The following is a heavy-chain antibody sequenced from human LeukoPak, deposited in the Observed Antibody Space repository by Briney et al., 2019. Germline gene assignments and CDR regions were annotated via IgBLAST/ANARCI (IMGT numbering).Heavy chain of an antibody. CDR1: GFTFSSYE. V-gene: IGHV3-48*03. Sequence: GGCLRLSCAASGFTFSSYEMNWARQAPGKGLEWVSYISNTGSTIYYADSVKGRFTISRDNAKNSLYLQMNSLRAEDTAAYYCARGGAADYWGQGTLVTVSS. D-gene: IGHD1-26*01. CDR2: ISNTGSTI. CDR3: ARGGAADY. J-gene: IGHJ4*02.